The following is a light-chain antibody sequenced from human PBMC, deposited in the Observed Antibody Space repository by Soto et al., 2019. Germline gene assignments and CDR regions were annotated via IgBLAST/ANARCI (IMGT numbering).Light chain of an antibody. Sequence: QSALTQPASVSGSPGQSITISCTGTSSDVGGYNYVSWYQHHPGKAPKLMIYDVSNRPSGVSNRCSGSKSGNTASLTISGLQTEDESDYYCSSYTTRNNRQIVFGTETKRTV. CDR1: SSDVGGYNY. CDR2: DVS. J-gene: IGLJ1*01. V-gene: IGLV2-14*03. CDR3: SSYTTRNNRQIV.